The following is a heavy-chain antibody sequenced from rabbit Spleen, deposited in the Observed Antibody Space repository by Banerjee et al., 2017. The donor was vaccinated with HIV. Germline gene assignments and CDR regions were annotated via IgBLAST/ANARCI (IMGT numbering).Heavy chain of an antibody. J-gene: IGHJ6*01. CDR3: ARDLVTAIGWNFAL. D-gene: IGHD7-1*01. V-gene: IGHV1S40*01. CDR1: GVSFSDKDV. CDR2: INIATGKS. Sequence: QSLEESGGDLVKPGASLTLTCKASGVSFSDKDVMCWVRQAPGKGLEWITCINIATGKSVYASWVSGRFIMSRTSSTTVTLQMTSLTAADTATYFCARDLVTAIGWNFALWGPGTLVPS.